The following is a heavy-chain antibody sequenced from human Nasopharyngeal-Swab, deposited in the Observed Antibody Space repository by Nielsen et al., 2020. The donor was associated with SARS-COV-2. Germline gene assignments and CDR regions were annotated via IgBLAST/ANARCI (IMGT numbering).Heavy chain of an antibody. CDR1: GFTFSSYS. V-gene: IGHV3-48*04. CDR3: ARDQYYDSSGYYYYGMDV. Sequence: GESLKISCAASGFTFSSYSMNWVRQAPGKGLEWVSYISGSSGTIHYADSVKGRFTISRDNAKNSLYLQMNSLRAEDTAVYYCARDQYYDSSGYYYYGMDVWGQGTTVTVSS. CDR2: ISGSSGTI. D-gene: IGHD3-22*01. J-gene: IGHJ6*02.